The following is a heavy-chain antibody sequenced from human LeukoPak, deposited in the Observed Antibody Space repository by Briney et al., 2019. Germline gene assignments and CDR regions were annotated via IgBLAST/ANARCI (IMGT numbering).Heavy chain of an antibody. CDR1: GFTFSSYA. V-gene: IGHV3-30-3*01. CDR2: ISYDGSNK. Sequence: GGSLRLSCAASGFTFSSYAMHWVRQAPGKGLEWVAVISYDGSNKYYADSVKGRFTISRDNSKNTLYLQMNSLRAEDTAVYYCARERVEGITGTASWFDPWGQGTLVTVSS. CDR3: ARERVEGITGTASWFDP. J-gene: IGHJ5*02. D-gene: IGHD1-7*01.